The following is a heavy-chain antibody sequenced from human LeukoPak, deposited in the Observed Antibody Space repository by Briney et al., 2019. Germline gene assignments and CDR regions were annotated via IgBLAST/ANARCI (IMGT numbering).Heavy chain of an antibody. CDR3: ASNHGSGSYYNIAEYFQH. J-gene: IGHJ1*01. CDR2: IIPIFGTA. Sequence: ASVKVSCKASGGTFSSYAISWVRQAPGQGLEWMGGIIPIFGTANYAQKFQGRVTITADESTSTAYMELSSLRSEDTAVYYCASNHGSGSYYNIAEYFQHWGQGTLVTVSS. D-gene: IGHD3-10*01. CDR1: GGTFSSYA. V-gene: IGHV1-69*13.